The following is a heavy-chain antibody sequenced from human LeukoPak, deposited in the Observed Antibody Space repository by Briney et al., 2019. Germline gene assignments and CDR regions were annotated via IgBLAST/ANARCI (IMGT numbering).Heavy chain of an antibody. CDR1: GFTFSSYW. D-gene: IGHD3-22*01. Sequence: GGSLRLSCAASGFTFSSYWMSWVRQAPGKGLEWVAHIKHDGNQKYYVDSVRGRFTISRDNAKNSLNLQMNSLRAEDTAVYYCARGYYDNSGYLYYWGQGTLVTVSS. CDR2: IKHDGNQK. J-gene: IGHJ4*02. V-gene: IGHV3-7*01. CDR3: ARGYYDNSGYLYY.